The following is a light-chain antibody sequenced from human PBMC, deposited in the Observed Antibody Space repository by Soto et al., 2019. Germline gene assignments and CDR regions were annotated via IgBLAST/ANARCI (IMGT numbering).Light chain of an antibody. CDR2: AAS. CDR1: LGISNA. V-gene: IGKV1-17*01. CDR3: LQNYSFPRT. J-gene: IGKJ1*01. Sequence: DIQMTQSPSSLSASVGDRVTITCRASLGISNALGWYQQKPGKAPKRLIYAASSLHTGVPSRFSGSGSGTEFILTITSLQPEDFATYYCLQNYSFPRTFGQGTKVDIK.